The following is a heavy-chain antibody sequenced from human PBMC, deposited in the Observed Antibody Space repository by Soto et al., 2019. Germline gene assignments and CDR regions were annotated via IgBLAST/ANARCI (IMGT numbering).Heavy chain of an antibody. CDR1: GFTFSDYY. Sequence: LRLSCAASGFTFSDYYMSWIRQAPGKGLEWVSYISSSSSYTNNADSVKGRFTISRDNAKNSLYLQMNSLRAEDTGVYYCARVKACGYREFDYWGQGTLVTVSS. CDR3: ARVKACGYREFDY. V-gene: IGHV3-11*06. J-gene: IGHJ4*02. D-gene: IGHD3-22*01. CDR2: ISSSSSYT.